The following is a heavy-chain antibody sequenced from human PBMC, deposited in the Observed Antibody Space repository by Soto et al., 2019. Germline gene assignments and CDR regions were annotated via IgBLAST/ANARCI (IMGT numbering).Heavy chain of an antibody. J-gene: IGHJ6*02. V-gene: IGHV1-2*04. CDR3: ARETMGRETNGMDV. CDR2: INPNSGGT. CDR1: GYTFTSYY. Sequence: ASVKVSCKASGYTFTSYYMHWVRQAPGQGLEWMGWINPNSGGTNYAQKFQGWVTMTRDTSISTAYMELSRLRSDDTAVYYCARETMGRETNGMDVWGQGTTVTVSS. D-gene: IGHD3-10*01.